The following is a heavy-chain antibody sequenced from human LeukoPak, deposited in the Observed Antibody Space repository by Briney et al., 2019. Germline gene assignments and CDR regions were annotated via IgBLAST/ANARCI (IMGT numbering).Heavy chain of an antibody. J-gene: IGHJ4*02. Sequence: SETLSLTCTVSGGSISSYYWSWIRQPAGPGLEWMGSIYTSGSTNYNRSLKSRVTMLVDTSKNQFSLNLTSVTAADPAVYFCARGVQVSLRFDDWGRGKLVTVSS. CDR1: GGSISSYY. CDR2: IYTSGST. D-gene: IGHD2-8*01. V-gene: IGHV4-4*07. CDR3: ARGVQVSLRFDD.